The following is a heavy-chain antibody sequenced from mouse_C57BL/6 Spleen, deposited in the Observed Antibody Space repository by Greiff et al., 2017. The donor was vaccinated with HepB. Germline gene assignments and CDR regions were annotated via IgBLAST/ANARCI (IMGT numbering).Heavy chain of an antibody. J-gene: IGHJ4*01. CDR3: ARRVTTVVATTYYAMDY. CDR2: IYPRSGNT. CDR1: GYTFTSYG. V-gene: IGHV1-81*01. Sequence: QVQLKESGAELARPGASVKLSCKASGYTFTSYGISWVKQRTGQGLEWIGEIYPRSGNTYYNEKFKGKATLTADKSSSTAYMELRSLTSEDSAVYFCARRVTTVVATTYYAMDYWGQGTSVTVSS. D-gene: IGHD1-1*01.